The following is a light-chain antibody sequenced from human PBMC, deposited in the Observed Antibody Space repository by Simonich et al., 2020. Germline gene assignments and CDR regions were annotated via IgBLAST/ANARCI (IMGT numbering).Light chain of an antibody. CDR2: AVA. V-gene: IGKV2D-29*02. Sequence: DIVMTQTPLSLSVTPGQPASISCKSSQSLLHSDGKTYLYWYLQKPGQSPQLLIYAVANRFAGVPDRFSGSGSGTDFTLKISRVEAEDVGVYYCMQSIQLPRTFGQGTKLEIK. J-gene: IGKJ2*01. CDR3: MQSIQLPRT. CDR1: QSLLHSDGKTY.